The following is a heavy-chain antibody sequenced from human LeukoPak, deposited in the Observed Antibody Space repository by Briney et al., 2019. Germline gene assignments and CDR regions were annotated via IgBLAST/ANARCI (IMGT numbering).Heavy chain of an antibody. Sequence: PETLSLTCIVPGGSISSSSYYWAWIRQSPGKGLEWIGTFSSGGSAYYNPSLTSRVSISKDTSDNQFSLRLYSVTAADTAVYYCARKQTGTMYDVWGQGTQVTVSS. CDR2: FSSGGSA. CDR1: GGSISSSSYY. J-gene: IGHJ4*02. D-gene: IGHD1-7*01. V-gene: IGHV4-39*07. CDR3: ARKQTGTMYDV.